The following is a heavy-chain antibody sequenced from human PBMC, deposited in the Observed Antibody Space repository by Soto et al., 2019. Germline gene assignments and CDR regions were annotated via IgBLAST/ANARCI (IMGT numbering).Heavy chain of an antibody. CDR2: LDPEDGET. J-gene: IGHJ4*02. D-gene: IGHD2-2*02. Sequence: DVQLLQSGTEVKRPGTTVKISCKVSGKSFTDYYIYWVQEAPGKGLEWMGLLDPEDGETMFAEGFQGRVTLTADMSTDTAYMALSSLTSEDTAVYFCATGRYCSNNGCFTGTTDWGQGKRVTVSS. CDR1: GKSFTDYY. CDR3: ATGRYCSNNGCFTGTTD. V-gene: IGHV1-69-2*01.